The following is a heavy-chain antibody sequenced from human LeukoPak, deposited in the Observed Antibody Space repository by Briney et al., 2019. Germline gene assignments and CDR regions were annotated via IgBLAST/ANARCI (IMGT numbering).Heavy chain of an antibody. CDR3: VRVGYSYGYGDWNHFDY. CDR2: IYSGGST. CDR1: GFTFSSNY. V-gene: IGHV3-66*02. J-gene: IGHJ4*02. D-gene: IGHD5-18*01. Sequence: GGXXRLSCAASGFTFSSNYMSWVRQAPGKGLEWVSIIYSGGSTYYSDSVTGRFTISRDNSKNTLYLQMNSLRAEDTAVYFCVRVGYSYGYGDWNHFDYWGQGTLVTVSS.